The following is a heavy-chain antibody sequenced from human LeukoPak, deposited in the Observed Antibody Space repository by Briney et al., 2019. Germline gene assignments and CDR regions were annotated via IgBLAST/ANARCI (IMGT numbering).Heavy chain of an antibody. Sequence: PGGSLRLSCAASGFTFSSCWMSWVRQAPGKGLEWVANIKQDGSEKYFADSVKGRFTVSRDNAKNSLYLHMNSLRAEDTAVYYCASKAGEYTSVSYYSQFDYWGPGTLVTVSS. D-gene: IGHD3-22*01. J-gene: IGHJ4*02. CDR1: GFTFSSCW. V-gene: IGHV3-7*01. CDR2: IKQDGSEK. CDR3: ASKAGEYTSVSYYSQFDY.